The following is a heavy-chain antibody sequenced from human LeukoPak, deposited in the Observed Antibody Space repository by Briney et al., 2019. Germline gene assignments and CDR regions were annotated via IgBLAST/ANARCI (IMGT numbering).Heavy chain of an antibody. CDR2: ISAYNGNT. CDR1: GYTFTSYG. J-gene: IGHJ4*02. D-gene: IGHD3-10*01. CDR3: ARMTYYGSGSYFEFDY. Sequence: GASVKVSCKASGYTFTSYGISWVRQAPGQGLEWMGWISAYNGNTNYAQKLQGRVTMTTDTSTSTAYMELRSLRSDDTAVYYCARMTYYGSGSYFEFDYWGQGTLVTVSS. V-gene: IGHV1-18*01.